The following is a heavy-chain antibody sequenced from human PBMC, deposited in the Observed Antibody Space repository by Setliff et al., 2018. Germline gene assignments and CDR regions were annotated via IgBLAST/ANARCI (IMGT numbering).Heavy chain of an antibody. Sequence: KTSETLSLTCTVSGGSISSSSYYWGWIRQPPGKGLEWIGSIHYSGSTYYNPSLKSRVTISVDTSKNQFSLKLSSVTAADTAVYYCARGKIRITMIVVPTGGAFDIWGQGTMVTVSS. CDR1: GGSISSSSYY. D-gene: IGHD3-22*01. CDR2: IHYSGST. J-gene: IGHJ3*02. CDR3: ARGKIRITMIVVPTGGAFDI. V-gene: IGHV4-39*07.